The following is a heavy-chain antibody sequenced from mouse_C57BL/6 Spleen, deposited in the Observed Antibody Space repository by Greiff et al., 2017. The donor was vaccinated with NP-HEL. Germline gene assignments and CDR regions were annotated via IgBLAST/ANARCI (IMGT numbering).Heavy chain of an antibody. CDR2: INYDGSST. V-gene: IGHV5-16*01. Sequence: EVKLVESEGGLVQPGSSMKLSCTASGFTFSDYYMAWVRQVPEKGLEWVANINYDGSSTYYLDSLKSRFIISRDNAKNILYLQMSSLKSEDTATYYCARAHTYDYLYYFDYWGQGTTLTVSS. CDR3: ARAHTYDYLYYFDY. D-gene: IGHD2-4*01. J-gene: IGHJ2*01. CDR1: GFTFSDYY.